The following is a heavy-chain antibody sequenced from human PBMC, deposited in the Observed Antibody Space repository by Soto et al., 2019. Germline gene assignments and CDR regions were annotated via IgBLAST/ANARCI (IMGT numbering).Heavy chain of an antibody. D-gene: IGHD2-15*01. CDR2: IYYSGST. Sequence: PSETLSLTCTVSGGSISSGGYYWSWIRQHPGKGLEWIGYIYYSGSTYYNPSLKSRVTMSVDTSKNQFSLKLSSVTAADTAVYYCASSSPLGGNDAFDIWGQGTMVTVSS. J-gene: IGHJ3*02. CDR3: ASSSPLGGNDAFDI. V-gene: IGHV4-31*03. CDR1: GGSISSGGYY.